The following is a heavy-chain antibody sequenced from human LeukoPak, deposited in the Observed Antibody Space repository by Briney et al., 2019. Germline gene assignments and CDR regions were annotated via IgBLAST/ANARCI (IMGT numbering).Heavy chain of an antibody. J-gene: IGHJ5*02. V-gene: IGHV4-59*01. CDR2: IRNSGPT. D-gene: IGHD2-2*01. CDR1: YDSISDYF. Sequence: PSETLSLTCTVSYDSISDYFWSWIWQPPGKGLEWIAYIRNSGPTRYNPSLQSRVTISLDTSKNQFSLKLTSVTAADTAIYYCVKSSSSRFDPWGQGTLVTVSS. CDR3: VKSSSSRFDP.